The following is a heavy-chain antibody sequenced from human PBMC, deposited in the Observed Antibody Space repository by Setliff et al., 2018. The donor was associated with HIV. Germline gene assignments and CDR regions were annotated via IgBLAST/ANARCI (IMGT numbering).Heavy chain of an antibody. J-gene: IGHJ4*02. CDR3: ARRPPLTTGREYYFDF. Sequence: PSETLSLTCTVSGGSFTTYYWSWLRQPPGKELEWIGYFYTSGSTNYNPSLKSRVTISIDTSKNQFSLKLNAVTAADTAVYYCARRPPLTTGREYYFDFWGQGTRVTVS. CDR1: GGSFTTYY. V-gene: IGHV4-4*09. CDR2: FYTSGST. D-gene: IGHD1-1*01.